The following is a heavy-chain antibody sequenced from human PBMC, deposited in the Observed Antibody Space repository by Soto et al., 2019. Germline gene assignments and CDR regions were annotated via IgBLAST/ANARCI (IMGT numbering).Heavy chain of an antibody. V-gene: IGHV3-7*04. Sequence: GGSLRLSCAASGFSFSNYWMTWVRQAPGKGLERVANIKPDGSEQNYVDSVKGRFTISRDNAKNSLYLQMDRLSAEDTAVYYCARVVITATTDYWGQGTLVTVSS. CDR3: ARVVITATTDY. J-gene: IGHJ4*02. CDR1: GFSFSNYW. CDR2: IKPDGSEQ. D-gene: IGHD1-20*01.